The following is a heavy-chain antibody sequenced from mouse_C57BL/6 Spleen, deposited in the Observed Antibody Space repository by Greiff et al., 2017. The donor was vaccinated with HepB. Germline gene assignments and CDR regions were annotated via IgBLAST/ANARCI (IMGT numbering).Heavy chain of an antibody. V-gene: IGHV5-17*01. D-gene: IGHD2-2*01. CDR2: ISSGSSTI. J-gene: IGHJ2*01. Sequence: EVQVVESGGGLVKPGGSLKLSCAASGFTFSDYGMHWVRQAPEKGLEWVAYISSGSSTIYYADTVKGRFTISRDNAKNTLYMQMTSLRSEDTAMYYCERTEGGYDLYYFDYWGQGTTLTVSS. CDR3: ERTEGGYDLYYFDY. CDR1: GFTFSDYG.